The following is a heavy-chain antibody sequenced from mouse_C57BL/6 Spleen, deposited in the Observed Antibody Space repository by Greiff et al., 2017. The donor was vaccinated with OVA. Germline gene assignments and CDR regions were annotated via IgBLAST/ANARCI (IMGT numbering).Heavy chain of an antibody. CDR1: GYTFTSYW. CDR3: ARGGSSYRYAMDY. D-gene: IGHD1-1*01. J-gene: IGHJ4*01. CDR2: IDPSDSET. V-gene: IGHV1-52*01. Sequence: QVQLQQPGAELVRPGSSVKLSCKASGYTFTSYWMHLVKPRPIQGLEWIGNIDPSDSETHYNQKFKDKATLTVDKSSSTAYMQLSSLTSEDSAVYYCARGGSSYRYAMDYWGQGTSVTVSS.